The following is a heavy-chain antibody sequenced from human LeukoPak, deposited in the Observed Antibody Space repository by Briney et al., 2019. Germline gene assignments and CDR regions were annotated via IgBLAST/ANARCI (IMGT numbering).Heavy chain of an antibody. CDR3: ARDLGFCSGGSCGSMTTVTSYDC. J-gene: IGHJ4*02. CDR2: LNPNSGAT. V-gene: IGHV1-2*02. CDR1: GYTFTDYY. D-gene: IGHD2-15*01. Sequence: GASVKVSCKASGYTFTDYYMHWVRQAPGQGLEWMGWLNPNSGATNFAQKFQGRVTMTRDTSITTAYMELSRLRSDDTAVYYCARDLGFCSGGSCGSMTTVTSYDCWGQGTLVTVSS.